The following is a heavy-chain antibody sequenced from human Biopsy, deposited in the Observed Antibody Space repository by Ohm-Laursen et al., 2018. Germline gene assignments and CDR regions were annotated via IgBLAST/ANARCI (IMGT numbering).Heavy chain of an antibody. D-gene: IGHD2-2*02. CDR2: IKKDGSEK. CDR3: AKGGYCSATSCNMDVDY. Sequence: SLRLSCAASGFTFSTHWMSWVRQAPGKGLEWVATIKKDGSEKYYVDSVKGRFTISRDGSSDTLYLQMHSLRADDTALYYCAKGGYCSATSCNMDVDYWGQGALVTVSS. J-gene: IGHJ4*02. V-gene: IGHV3-7*03. CDR1: GFTFSTHW.